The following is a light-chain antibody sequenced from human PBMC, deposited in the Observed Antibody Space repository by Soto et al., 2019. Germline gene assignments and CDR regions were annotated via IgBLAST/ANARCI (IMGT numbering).Light chain of an antibody. CDR2: DAS. J-gene: IGKJ5*01. CDR3: RQYNNWPIT. Sequence: EIVLTQSPATLSLSPGERATLSCGASQSVSSYLAWYQQKPGQAPRLLIYDASNRATGIPARFSGSGSGTEFTLTISSLQSEDFEIYYCRQYNNWPITFGQGTRLEN. CDR1: QSVSSY. V-gene: IGKV3-11*01.